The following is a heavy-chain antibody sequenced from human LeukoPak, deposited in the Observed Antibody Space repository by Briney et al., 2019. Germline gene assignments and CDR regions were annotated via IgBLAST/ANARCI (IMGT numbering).Heavy chain of an antibody. CDR1: RFTFGNYA. Sequence: GGSLRLSCSPSRFTFGNYAMHWVRQAPENGLEYVSGISSSGLSTYYAHSVKGRFTISRDNSNNTLYLQMSSLRTEDTALYYCANTPRAVPGPPFDYWGQGILVTVSS. J-gene: IGHJ4*02. CDR3: ANTPRAVPGPPFDY. CDR2: ISSSGLST. D-gene: IGHD6-19*01. V-gene: IGHV3-64D*06.